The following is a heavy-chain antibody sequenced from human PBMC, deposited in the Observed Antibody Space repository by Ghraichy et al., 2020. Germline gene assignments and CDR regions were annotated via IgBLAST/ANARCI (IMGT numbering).Heavy chain of an antibody. CDR2: IYYSGST. V-gene: IGHV4-39*01. D-gene: IGHD4-17*01. CDR1: GGSISSSSYY. J-gene: IGHJ4*02. CDR3: ARLYDYGDGALDY. Sequence: SETLSLTCTVSGGSISSSSYYWGWIRQPPGKGLEWIGSIYYSGSTYYNPSLKSRVTISVDTSKNQFSLKLSSVTAADTAVYYCARLYDYGDGALDYWGQGTLVTVSS.